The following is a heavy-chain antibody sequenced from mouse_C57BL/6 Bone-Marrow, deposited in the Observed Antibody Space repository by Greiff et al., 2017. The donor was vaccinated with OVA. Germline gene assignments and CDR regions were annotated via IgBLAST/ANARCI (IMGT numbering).Heavy chain of an antibody. Sequence: QVQLQQPGAELVKPGASVKLSCKASGYTFTSYWMQWVKQRPGQGLEWIGEIDPSDSYTNYNQKFKGKATLTVDTSSSTAYMQLSSLTSEDSAVYDGARGYYGSGYAMDYWGQGTSVTVSS. V-gene: IGHV1-50*01. D-gene: IGHD1-1*01. CDR2: IDPSDSYT. CDR1: GYTFTSYW. CDR3: ARGYYGSGYAMDY. J-gene: IGHJ4*01.